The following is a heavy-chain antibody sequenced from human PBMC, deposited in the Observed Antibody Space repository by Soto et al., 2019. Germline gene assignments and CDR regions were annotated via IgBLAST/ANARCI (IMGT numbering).Heavy chain of an antibody. CDR2: IKSKTDGGTT. Sequence: PWGSMRLSCAASGFTFCNAWMNWVRQEPGKGLEWVGRIKSKTDGGTTDYAAPVKGRFTISRDDSKNTLYLQMNSLKTEDTAVYYCTTEVGIVVVPAAIHYYGMDVWGQGTTVTVSS. D-gene: IGHD2-2*03. CDR3: TTEVGIVVVPAAIHYYGMDV. J-gene: IGHJ6*02. CDR1: GFTFCNAW. V-gene: IGHV3-15*07.